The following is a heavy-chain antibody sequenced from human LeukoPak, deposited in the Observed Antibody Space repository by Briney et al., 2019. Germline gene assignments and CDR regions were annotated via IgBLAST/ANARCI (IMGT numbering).Heavy chain of an antibody. J-gene: IGHJ4*02. V-gene: IGHV3-23*01. CDR2: ISGSGGST. CDR1: GFTFSSYA. D-gene: IGHD5-18*01. Sequence: GGSLRLSCAASGFTFSSYAMSWVRQAPGKGLEWVSAISGSGGSTYYADSVKGRFTISRDNSKNTLYLQMNSLRAEDTAVYYCAKPFSPSGAWIQLWPAFDYWGQGTLVTVSS. CDR3: AKPFSPSGAWIQLWPAFDY.